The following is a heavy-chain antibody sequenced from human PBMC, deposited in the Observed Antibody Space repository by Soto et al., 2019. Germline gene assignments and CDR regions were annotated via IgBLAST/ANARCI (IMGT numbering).Heavy chain of an antibody. Sequence: GGSLRLSCAASGFTFSNYAMHWVRQAPGKGLEWVAVISYEGSNKYYADSVKGRFTISRDNSKNTLYLQMDSLRPEDTAVYYCAREMSRDTAYFDYWGQGTLVTVSS. D-gene: IGHD5-18*01. CDR1: GFTFSNYA. CDR2: ISYEGSNK. J-gene: IGHJ4*02. CDR3: AREMSRDTAYFDY. V-gene: IGHV3-30-3*01.